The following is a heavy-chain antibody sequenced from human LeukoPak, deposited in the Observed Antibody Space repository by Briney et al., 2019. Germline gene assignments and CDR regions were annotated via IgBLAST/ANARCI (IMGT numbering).Heavy chain of an antibody. D-gene: IGHD1-26*01. Sequence: SETLSLTCTVSGVSISSSTYYGGWIRQPPGKGLEWIGSIYYSGSTYYNPSLKSRVTISVDTSKNQFSLKLSSVTAADTAVYYCANVYWGDYWGQGTLVTVSS. CDR2: IYYSGST. J-gene: IGHJ4*02. CDR3: ANVYWGDY. CDR1: GVSISSSTYY. V-gene: IGHV4-39*01.